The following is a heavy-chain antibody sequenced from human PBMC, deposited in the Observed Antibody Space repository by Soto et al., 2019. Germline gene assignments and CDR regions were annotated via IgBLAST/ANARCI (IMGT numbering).Heavy chain of an antibody. J-gene: IGHJ3*02. CDR3: ARTYPHYFGSGSYYNDAFDI. CDR2: IYYSGST. D-gene: IGHD3-10*01. Sequence: SETLSLTCTVSGGSVISGSYYWSWIRQPPRKGLEWIGYIYYSGSTNYNPPLKSRVTISVDTSKNQFSLKLSSVTAAETAVYYCARTYPHYFGSGSYYNDAFDIWGQGTTVTVSS. CDR1: GGSVISGSYY. V-gene: IGHV4-61*01.